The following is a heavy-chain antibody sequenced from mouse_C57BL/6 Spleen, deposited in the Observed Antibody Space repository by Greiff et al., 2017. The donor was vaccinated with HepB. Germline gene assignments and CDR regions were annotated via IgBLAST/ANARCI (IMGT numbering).Heavy chain of an antibody. Sequence: VQLQQPGAELVKPGASVKLSCKASGYTFTSYWMHWVKQRPGQGLEWIGMIHPNSGSTNYNEKFKSKATLTVDKSSSTAYMQISSLTSEDSAVYYCARGAVVAGAMDYWGQGTSVTVSS. CDR1: GYTFTSYW. CDR3: ARGAVVAGAMDY. D-gene: IGHD1-1*01. J-gene: IGHJ4*01. V-gene: IGHV1-64*01. CDR2: IHPNSGST.